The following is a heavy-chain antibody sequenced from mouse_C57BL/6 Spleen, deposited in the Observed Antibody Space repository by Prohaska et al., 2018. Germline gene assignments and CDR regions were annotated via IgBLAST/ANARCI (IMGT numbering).Heavy chain of an antibody. Sequence: EVQLQQSGAELVRPGASVKLSCTASGFNIKDYYMHWVKQRPEQGLEWIGRIDPEDGDTEYAPKFQGKATMTADTSSNTAYLQLSSLTSEDTAVYYCTNYYGSSPWFAYWGQGTLVTVSA. D-gene: IGHD1-1*01. CDR3: TNYYGSSPWFAY. J-gene: IGHJ3*01. CDR2: IDPEDGDT. V-gene: IGHV14-1*01. CDR1: GFNIKDYY.